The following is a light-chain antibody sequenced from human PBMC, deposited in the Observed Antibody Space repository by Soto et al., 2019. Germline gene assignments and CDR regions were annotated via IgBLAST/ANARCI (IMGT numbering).Light chain of an antibody. CDR1: QSVSST. J-gene: IGKJ2*01. CDR3: QQYSDWPYT. V-gene: IGKV3-15*01. Sequence: EIVMTQSPATLSVSPGERATLSCGASQSVSSTLAWYQQKPGHSPRLLIYGASTRATGVPARFSGNGSGTEFTLAISSLQSEDFAVYYCQQYSDWPYTFGQGTKLEIK. CDR2: GAS.